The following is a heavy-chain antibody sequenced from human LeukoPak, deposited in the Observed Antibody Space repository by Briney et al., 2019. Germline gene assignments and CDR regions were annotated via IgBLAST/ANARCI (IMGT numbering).Heavy chain of an antibody. V-gene: IGHV4-39*07. CDR1: GGSISSSSYY. CDR3: ARRGEQQLVPEMSAFDI. D-gene: IGHD6-13*01. Sequence: SETLSLTCSASGGSISSSSYYWGWIRQPPGKGLEWIGSIYYTGSTYYNPSLKSRVTISVDTSKNQFSLKLSSVTAADTAVYYCARRGEQQLVPEMSAFDIWGQGTMVTVSS. J-gene: IGHJ3*02. CDR2: IYYTGST.